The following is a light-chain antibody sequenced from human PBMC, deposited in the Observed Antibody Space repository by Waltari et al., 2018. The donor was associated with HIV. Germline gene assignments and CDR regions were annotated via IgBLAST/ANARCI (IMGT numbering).Light chain of an antibody. Sequence: DVVVTQSPLSLPVILGEPASISCRSSLSLNNNGFNYVAWSVQRPGQSPQLLIYLSSHRASGVSDRFSGSGSGTDFTLNISRVEAEDVAFYFCMQALYTPPIFGGGT. CDR2: LSS. CDR3: MQALYTPPI. J-gene: IGKJ4*01. V-gene: IGKV2-28*01. CDR1: LSLNNNGFNY.